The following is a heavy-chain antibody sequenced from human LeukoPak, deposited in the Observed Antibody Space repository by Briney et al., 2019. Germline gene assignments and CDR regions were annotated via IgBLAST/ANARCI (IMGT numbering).Heavy chain of an antibody. J-gene: IGHJ4*02. CDR1: GGSISSYY. D-gene: IGHD3-22*01. CDR2: IYYSGST. CDR3: ARVRYYDSSGYYAFDY. V-gene: IGHV4-59*01. Sequence: SETLSLTCTVSGGSISSYYWSWIRQPPGKGLEWIGYIYYSGSTNYIPSLKSRVTISVDTSKNQFSLKLSSVTAADTAVYYCARVRYYDSSGYYAFDYWGQGTLVTVSS.